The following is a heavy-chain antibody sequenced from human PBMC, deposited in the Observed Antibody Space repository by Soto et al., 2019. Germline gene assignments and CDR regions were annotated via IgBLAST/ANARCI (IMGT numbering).Heavy chain of an antibody. CDR2: IIPIFGTA. D-gene: IGHD6-13*01. V-gene: IGHV1-69*06. J-gene: IGHJ3*02. Sequence: SVKDSCKASGGTFSSYAISWGRQAPGQGLEWMGGIIPIFGTANYAQKFQGRVTITADKSTSTAYMELSSLRSEDTAVYYCARDISSSKAFDIWGQGTMVTVSS. CDR3: ARDISSSKAFDI. CDR1: GGTFSSYA.